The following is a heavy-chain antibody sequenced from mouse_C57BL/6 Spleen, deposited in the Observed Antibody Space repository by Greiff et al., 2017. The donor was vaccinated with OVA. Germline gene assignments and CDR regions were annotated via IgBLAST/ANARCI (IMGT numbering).Heavy chain of an antibody. CDR1: GYTFTSYW. V-gene: IGHV1-64*01. CDR2: IHPNSGST. CDR3: VPNWEFAY. J-gene: IGHJ3*01. D-gene: IGHD4-1*01. Sequence: QVQLQQSGAELVKPGASVKLSCKASGYTFTSYWMHWVKQRPGQGLEWIGMIHPNSGSTNYYEKFKSKATQTVDKSSSTAYMQLSSLTSEDSAVYYCVPNWEFAYWGQGTLVTVAA.